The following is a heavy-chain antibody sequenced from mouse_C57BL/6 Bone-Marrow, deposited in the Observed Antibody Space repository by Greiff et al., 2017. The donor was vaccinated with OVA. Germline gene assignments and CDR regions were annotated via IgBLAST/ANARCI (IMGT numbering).Heavy chain of an antibody. CDR3: ARKSYYFDY. CDR1: GFSLTSYG. Sequence: VQLQQSGPGLVQPSQRLSITCTVSGFSLTSYGVHWVRQSPGKGLEWLGVIWSGGSADYNAAFISRLSISKDNSKSQVCLNMNSLQADDTAIDYCARKSYYFDYWGQGTTLTVSS. V-gene: IGHV2-2*01. J-gene: IGHJ2*01. CDR2: IWSGGSA.